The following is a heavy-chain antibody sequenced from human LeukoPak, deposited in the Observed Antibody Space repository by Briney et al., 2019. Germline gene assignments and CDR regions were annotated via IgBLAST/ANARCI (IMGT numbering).Heavy chain of an antibody. D-gene: IGHD3-22*01. CDR2: IYPGDSDT. Sequence: GESLKISCKGSGYSFTSYWIGWVRQMPGKGLEWMGIIYPGDSDTRYSPSFQGQVTISADKSISTAYLQWSSLKASDTAMYYCARLYDSSGYYRDDYYYYGMDVWGQGTTVTVSS. CDR3: ARLYDSSGYYRDDYYYYGMDV. CDR1: GYSFTSYW. V-gene: IGHV5-51*01. J-gene: IGHJ6*02.